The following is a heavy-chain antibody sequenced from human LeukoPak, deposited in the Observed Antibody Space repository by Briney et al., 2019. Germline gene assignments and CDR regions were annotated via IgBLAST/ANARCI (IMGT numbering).Heavy chain of an antibody. CDR3: ATTFRFGELFGSFDY. J-gene: IGHJ4*02. V-gene: IGHV1-24*01. Sequence: ASVKVSCKVSGYTLTELSMHWVRQAPGKGLEWMGGFDPEDGETIYAQKFQGRVTITADKSTSTAYMELSSLRSEDTAVYYRATTFRFGELFGSFDYWGQGTLVTVSS. D-gene: IGHD3-10*01. CDR2: FDPEDGET. CDR1: GYTLTELS.